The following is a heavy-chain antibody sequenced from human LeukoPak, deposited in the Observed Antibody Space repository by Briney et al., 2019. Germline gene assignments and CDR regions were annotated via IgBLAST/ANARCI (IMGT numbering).Heavy chain of an antibody. Sequence: PSETLSLACAVSGYSISSGYYWGWIRQPPGKGLEWIGSIYHSGSTYYNPSLKSRVTISVDTSKNQFSLKLSSGTAADTAVYYCARRVFHDHWGQGTLVTVSS. V-gene: IGHV4-38-2*01. CDR3: ARRVFHDH. CDR1: GYSISSGYY. CDR2: IYHSGST. J-gene: IGHJ4*02. D-gene: IGHD6-13*01.